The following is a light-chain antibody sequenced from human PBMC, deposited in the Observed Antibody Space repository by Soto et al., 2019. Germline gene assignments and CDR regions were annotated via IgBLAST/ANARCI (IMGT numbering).Light chain of an antibody. CDR3: QQYGSSPPFT. J-gene: IGKJ2*01. V-gene: IGKV3-20*01. CDR1: QTFSNTY. Sequence: EIVLTQSPDTLSLSPGESATLSCRASQTFSNTYLAWYQQKPGQAPRLLIYGASSRAPGIPDRVSGSGSGTDFTLTIIRVEPEDFAVYYCQQYGSSPPFTFGQGTKLEIK. CDR2: GAS.